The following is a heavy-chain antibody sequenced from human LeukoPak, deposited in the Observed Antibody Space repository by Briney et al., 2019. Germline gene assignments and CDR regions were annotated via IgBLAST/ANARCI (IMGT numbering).Heavy chain of an antibody. CDR3: AKDAQRGFDYSNSLEY. Sequence: GGSLRLSCAASGFIFNHHAMHWVRQAPVKGLQWVAVIWSDKSNRFYADSVRGRFTISRDDSRKTVYLQMERLTAEDTAIYYCAKDAQRGFDYSNSLEYWGQGALVTVAS. D-gene: IGHD4-11*01. CDR2: IWSDKSNR. V-gene: IGHV3-33*06. J-gene: IGHJ4*02. CDR1: GFIFNHHA.